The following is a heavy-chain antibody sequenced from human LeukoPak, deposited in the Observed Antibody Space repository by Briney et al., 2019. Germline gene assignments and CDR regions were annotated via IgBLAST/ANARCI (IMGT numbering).Heavy chain of an antibody. CDR2: ISSSGDNT. CDR1: GFTFSSYA. D-gene: IGHD4-17*01. J-gene: IGHJ4*02. V-gene: IGHV3-23*01. Sequence: GGSLRLSCAASGFTFSSYAMAWVRQAPGKGLEGGSAISSSGDNTYYADSVKGRFTISRDNSKNTLYLQLNSLRAGDTALYYCARERRDFGDPLDYWGQGTLVTVSS. CDR3: ARERRDFGDPLDY.